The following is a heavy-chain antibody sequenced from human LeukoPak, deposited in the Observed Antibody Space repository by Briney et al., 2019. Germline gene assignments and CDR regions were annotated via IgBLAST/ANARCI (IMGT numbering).Heavy chain of an antibody. V-gene: IGHV4-34*01. J-gene: IGHJ4*02. CDR3: ARRRSYSSGYYY. D-gene: IGHD3-22*01. Sequence: SETLSLTCAVYGGSFSDYYWSWIRQPPGKGLEWIGEINHSGNTNYNPSLKSRVTIPVDTSKNQFSLKLSSVTAADTAVYYCARRRSYSSGYYYWGQGTLVTVSS. CDR1: GGSFSDYY. CDR2: INHSGNT.